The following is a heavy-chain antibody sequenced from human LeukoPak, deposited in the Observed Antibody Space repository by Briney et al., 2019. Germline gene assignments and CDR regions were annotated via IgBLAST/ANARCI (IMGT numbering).Heavy chain of an antibody. CDR3: ARDRGTGWYNRAEYFHH. Sequence: ASVKVSCKASGYTFTSYGISWVRQAPGQGLEWMGWISAYNGNTNYAQKLQGSVTMTTDTSTSTAYMELRSLRSDDTAVYYCARDRGTGWYNRAEYFHHWGQGTLVTVSS. D-gene: IGHD6-19*01. V-gene: IGHV1-18*01. CDR2: ISAYNGNT. CDR1: GYTFTSYG. J-gene: IGHJ1*01.